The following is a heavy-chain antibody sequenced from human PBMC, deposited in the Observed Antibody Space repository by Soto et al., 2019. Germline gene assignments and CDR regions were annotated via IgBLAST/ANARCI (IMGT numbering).Heavy chain of an antibody. J-gene: IGHJ4*02. Sequence: LPLTCTVSGTPVSSETHFWTWIRQPPGKGLEWIGYMYYSGITNSNPALKSRVTLSVDRSRNQFSLSLNSVTAADTAVYYCAREDMSGTYYFDYWGPGTQVTVSS. CDR1: GTPVSSETHF. CDR2: MYYSGIT. D-gene: IGHD1-26*01. V-gene: IGHV4-61*01. CDR3: AREDMSGTYYFDY.